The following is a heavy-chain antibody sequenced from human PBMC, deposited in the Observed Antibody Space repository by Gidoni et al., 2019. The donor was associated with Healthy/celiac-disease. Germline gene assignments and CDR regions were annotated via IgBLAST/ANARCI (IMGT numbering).Heavy chain of an antibody. J-gene: IGHJ6*02. CDR2: SDWNDDE. CDR1: GFSLRPSGMC. Sequence: QLTLWEYGAALVKPTQTLTLTCPSSGFSLRPSGMCVSWVRQPPGQALEWFALSDWNDDEYYSTSLKTRLTISKDTSKNQLVLTMTNVDPVVTDTYYCARMDRGYGMDVWGQGTTVTVSS. V-gene: IGHV2-70*20. CDR3: ARMDRGYGMDV.